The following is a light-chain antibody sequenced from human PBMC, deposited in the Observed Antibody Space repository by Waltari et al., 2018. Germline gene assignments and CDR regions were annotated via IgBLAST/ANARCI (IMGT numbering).Light chain of an antibody. J-gene: IGLJ7*01. CDR3: QSYDSNNHVV. V-gene: IGLV6-57*04. Sequence: NFMLTQPHSVSDSPGKTVTISCPRNSGRIGSNYVQWYQQRPGSAPISVIYGNNQRPSGVPDRFSGSIDSSSNSASLTISGLKTEDEGDYFCQSYDSNNHVVFGGGTHLTVL. CDR1: SGRIGSNY. CDR2: GNN.